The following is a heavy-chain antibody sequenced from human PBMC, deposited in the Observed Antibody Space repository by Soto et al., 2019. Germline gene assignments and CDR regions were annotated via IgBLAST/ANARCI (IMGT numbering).Heavy chain of an antibody. V-gene: IGHV1-69*01. CDR2: IIPIFGTA. D-gene: IGHD3-10*01. Sequence: QVQLVQSGAEVKKPGSSVKVSCKASGGTFSSYAISWVRQAPGQGLEWMGGIIPIFGTANYAQKFQGRVTITADESTSTAYMELSSLRSEDTAVYYCARDYKVEILGYYYYGMDVWGQGTTVTVSS. J-gene: IGHJ6*02. CDR1: GGTFSSYA. CDR3: ARDYKVEILGYYYYGMDV.